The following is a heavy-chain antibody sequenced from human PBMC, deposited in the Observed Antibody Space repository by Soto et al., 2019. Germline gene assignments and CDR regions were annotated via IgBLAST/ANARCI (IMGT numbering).Heavy chain of an antibody. CDR2: IWYDGSNK. D-gene: IGHD3-16*02. J-gene: IGHJ5*02. Sequence: AGSLRLACAASGVPSMSYGMHGVSQAQGKGLEWVAVIWYDGSNKYYADSVKGRFTISRDNSKNTLYLQMNSLRAKDTAGYYCAREMKYGWGSYRTPSADNGFDPWGQGTLGTV. V-gene: IGHV3-33*01. CDR3: AREMKYGWGSYRTPSADNGFDP. CDR1: GVPSMSYG.